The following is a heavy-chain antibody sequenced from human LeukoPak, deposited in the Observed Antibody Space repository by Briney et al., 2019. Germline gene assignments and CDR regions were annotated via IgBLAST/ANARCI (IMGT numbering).Heavy chain of an antibody. V-gene: IGHV1-46*01. CDR1: GYTFTSYY. Sequence: GASVKVSCKASGYTFTSYYMHWVRQAPGQGLEWMGIINPSGGSTSYAQKFQGRVTLTRDTSTSTVYMELSSLRSEDTAVYYCARDFPWREELYGVTACFDYWGQGTLVTVSS. J-gene: IGHJ4*02. CDR2: INPSGGST. D-gene: IGHD4-17*01. CDR3: ARDFPWREELYGVTACFDY.